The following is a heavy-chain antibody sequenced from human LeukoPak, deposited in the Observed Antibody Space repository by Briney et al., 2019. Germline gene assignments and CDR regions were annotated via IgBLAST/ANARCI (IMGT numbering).Heavy chain of an antibody. CDR1: GFTFSSCS. V-gene: IGHV3-21*06. CDR2: ISSSGSYI. D-gene: IGHD2-15*01. J-gene: IGHJ4*02. CDR3: ARDREPYCTGGTCYSTGDY. Sequence: GGSLRLSCAVSGFTFSSCSMNWVRQAPGKGLEWVSPISSSGSYIYYADSVKGRFTISRDNAKNSLYLQMNSLRAEDTAVYYCARDREPYCTGGTCYSTGDYWGQGTLVTVSS.